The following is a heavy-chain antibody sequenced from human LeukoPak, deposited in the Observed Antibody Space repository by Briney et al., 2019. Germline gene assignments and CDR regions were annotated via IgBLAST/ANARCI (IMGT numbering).Heavy chain of an antibody. D-gene: IGHD6-13*01. V-gene: IGHV1-18*01. CDR2: ISAYNGNA. Sequence: GGSVKVSCKASGYTFISYGITWVGQAAGQGREWMGWISAYNGNANYAQKFQGRVTMTTDTSTSTAYMELRSLRYDDTAVYYCSRGSSSWNKGGAFDIWGQGTMVTVS. CDR3: SRGSSSWNKGGAFDI. J-gene: IGHJ3*02. CDR1: GYTFISYG.